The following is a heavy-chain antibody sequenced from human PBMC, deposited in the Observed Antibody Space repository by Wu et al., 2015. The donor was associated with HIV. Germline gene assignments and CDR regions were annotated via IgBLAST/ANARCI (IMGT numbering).Heavy chain of an antibody. J-gene: IGHJ4*02. CDR3: ARVPVFGARLHYFDY. CDR1: GGTFSSYA. CDR2: IIPIFGTA. D-gene: IGHD3-10*01. V-gene: IGHV1-69*05. Sequence: QVQLVQSGAEVKKPGSSVKVPCKASGGTFSSYAISWVRQAPGQGLEWMGGIIPIFGTANYAQKFQGRVTITTDESTSTAYMELSSLRSEDTAVYYCARVPVFGARLHYFDYWGQGTLVTVSS.